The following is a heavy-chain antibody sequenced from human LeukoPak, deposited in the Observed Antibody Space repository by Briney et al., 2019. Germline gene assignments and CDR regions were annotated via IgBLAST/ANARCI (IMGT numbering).Heavy chain of an antibody. CDR2: INHSGST. J-gene: IGHJ4*02. D-gene: IGHD3-9*01. CDR1: GGSFSGYY. Sequence: SETLSLTCAVYGGSFSGYYWSWIRQPPGKGLEWIGEINHSGSTNYNPSLKSRVTISVDTSKNQFSLKLSSVTAADTAVYYCARGRRYDILTGPTEYYFDYWGQGTLVTVSS. V-gene: IGHV4-34*01. CDR3: ARGRRYDILTGPTEYYFDY.